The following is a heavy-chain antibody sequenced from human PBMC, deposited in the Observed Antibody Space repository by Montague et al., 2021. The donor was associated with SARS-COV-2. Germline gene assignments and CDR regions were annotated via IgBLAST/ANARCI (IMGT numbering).Heavy chain of an antibody. J-gene: IGHJ6*03. V-gene: IGHV3-33*01. CDR1: GFTFSSYG. D-gene: IGHD3-9*01. CDR2: IWYDGSNK. Sequence: YLSLSCSASGFTFSSYGMHWVRQAPGKGLEWVAVIWYDGSNKYYADSVKGRFTISRDNSKNTLYLQMNSLRAEDTAVYYCARDYPRGDILTVYYYYMDVWGKGTTVTVSS. CDR3: ARDYPRGDILTVYYYYMDV.